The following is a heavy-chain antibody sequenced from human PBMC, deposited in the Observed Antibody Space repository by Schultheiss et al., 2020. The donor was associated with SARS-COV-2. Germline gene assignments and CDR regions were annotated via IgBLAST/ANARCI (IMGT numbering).Heavy chain of an antibody. CDR1: GFTFSSYG. Sequence: GGSLRLSCAASGFTFSSYGMHWVRQAPGKGLEWVAVISYDGSNKYYADSVKGRFTISRDNSKNTLYLQMNSLRAEDTAVYYCTTSHRPNWGQGTLVTVSS. CDR2: ISYDGSNK. CDR3: TTSHRPN. D-gene: IGHD1-14*01. V-gene: IGHV3-30*03. J-gene: IGHJ4*02.